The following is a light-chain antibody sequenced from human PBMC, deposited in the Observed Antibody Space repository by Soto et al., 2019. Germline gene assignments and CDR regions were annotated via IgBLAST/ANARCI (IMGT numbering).Light chain of an antibody. CDR3: SSYTSSSTLV. CDR2: EVS. J-gene: IGLJ2*01. Sequence: QSALTQPASVSGSPGQSITISCTGTSSDVGGYNYVSWYQQHPGKAPKLMIYEVSNRPSGVSNRFSGSKSGNTASLTISLLQAEDEADYYCSSYTSSSTLVFGGGTKLPVL. V-gene: IGLV2-14*01. CDR1: SSDVGGYNY.